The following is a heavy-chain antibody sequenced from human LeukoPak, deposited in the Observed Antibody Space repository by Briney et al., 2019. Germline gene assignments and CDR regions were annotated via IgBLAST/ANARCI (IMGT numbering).Heavy chain of an antibody. CDR1: GFTFSSYA. CDR3: ARDDSSSWYVGLDY. D-gene: IGHD6-13*01. V-gene: IGHV3-30*04. J-gene: IGHJ4*02. Sequence: PGGSLRLSCAASGFTFSSYAMHWVRQAPGKGLEWVAVISYDGSNKYYADSVKGRFTISRDNSKNTLYLQMNSLRAEDTAVYYCARDDSSSWYVGLDYWGQGTLVTVSS. CDR2: ISYDGSNK.